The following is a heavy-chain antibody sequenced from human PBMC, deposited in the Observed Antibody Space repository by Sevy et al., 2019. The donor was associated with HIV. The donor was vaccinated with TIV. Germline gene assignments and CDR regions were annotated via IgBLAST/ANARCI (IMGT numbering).Heavy chain of an antibody. D-gene: IGHD6-13*01. CDR1: GFTFSQYG. V-gene: IGHV3-30*02. CDR3: ARHRDTLAAAAYLDH. J-gene: IGHJ4*02. CDR2: IRYDGSTK. Sequence: GGSLRLSCAATGFTFSQYGMEWVRQAPGKGLEWVAFIRYDGSTKYYADSVKGRFTISRENSKTMRYLQMNSLRPEDTALYSCARHRDTLAAAAYLDHWGQGTLVTVSS.